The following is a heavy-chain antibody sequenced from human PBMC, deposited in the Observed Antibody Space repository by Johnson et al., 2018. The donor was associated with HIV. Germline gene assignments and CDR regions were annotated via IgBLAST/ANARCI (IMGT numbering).Heavy chain of an antibody. CDR3: ARVVRGLGTDDAFDI. CDR1: GFTFDDYG. Sequence: VQLVESGGGVVRPGGSLRPSCAASGFTFDDYGMSWVRQAPGKGLEWVSGINWYGGSTGYADAVKGRLPISRDNAKNSLYLQMNSLRAEDTALYYCARVVRGLGTDDAFDIWGQGTMVTVSS. V-gene: IGHV3-20*04. D-gene: IGHD1-14*01. CDR2: INWYGGST. J-gene: IGHJ3*02.